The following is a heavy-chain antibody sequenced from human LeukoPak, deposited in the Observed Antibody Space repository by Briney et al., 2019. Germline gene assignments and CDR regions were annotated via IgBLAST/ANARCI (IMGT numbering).Heavy chain of an antibody. J-gene: IGHJ4*02. D-gene: IGHD6-13*01. CDR1: GFSVSSNF. V-gene: IGHV3-53*01. CDR2: INSGDTT. Sequence: TGGSLRLSCAASGFSVSSNFMSWVRQAPGKGLEWVSGINSGDTTYYADSVKGRFTISRDNSKNTLYLQMNSLRAEDTAVYYCAKDQVAGAGGDWGQGTLVSVSS. CDR3: AKDQVAGAGGD.